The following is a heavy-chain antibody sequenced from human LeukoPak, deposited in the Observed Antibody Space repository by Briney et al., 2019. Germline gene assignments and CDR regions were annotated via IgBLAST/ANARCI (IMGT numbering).Heavy chain of an antibody. CDR3: ASRSSGGSWNPWGGENDAFDI. J-gene: IGHJ3*02. D-gene: IGHD2-15*01. V-gene: IGHV4-34*01. Sequence: SETLSLTCAVYGGSFSGYYWSWIRQPPGKGLEWIGEINHSGSTNYNPSLKSRVTISVDTSKNQFSLKLSSVTAADTAVYYCASRSSGGSWNPWGGENDAFDIWGRGTMVTVSS. CDR2: INHSGST. CDR1: GGSFSGYY.